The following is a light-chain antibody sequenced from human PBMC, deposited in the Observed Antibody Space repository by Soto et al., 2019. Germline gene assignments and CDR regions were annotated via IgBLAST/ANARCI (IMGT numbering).Light chain of an antibody. V-gene: IGKV1-5*03. Sequence: DIEMPQSPSTLSASVGDRVTITCRATQSLNIWLAWYQQKPGKALKLLISKASSLESGVPSRFSGSGSGTEFSLTISSLQPDDFATYYCQQYKAYSYTFGQGTKLEMK. CDR1: QSLNIW. J-gene: IGKJ2*01. CDR2: KAS. CDR3: QQYKAYSYT.